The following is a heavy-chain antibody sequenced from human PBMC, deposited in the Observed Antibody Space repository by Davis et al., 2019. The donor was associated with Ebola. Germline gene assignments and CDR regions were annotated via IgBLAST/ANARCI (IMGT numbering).Heavy chain of an antibody. V-gene: IGHV4-34*01. CDR3: ARREVGGIAVFDY. D-gene: IGHD6-19*01. J-gene: IGHJ4*02. Sequence: MPSETLSLTCAVYGGSFSGYYWSWIRQPPGKGLEWIGEINHSGSTNYNPSLESRVTISVDTSKNQFSLKLSSVTAADTAVYYCARREVGGIAVFDYWGQGTLVTVSS. CDR2: INHSGST. CDR1: GGSFSGYY.